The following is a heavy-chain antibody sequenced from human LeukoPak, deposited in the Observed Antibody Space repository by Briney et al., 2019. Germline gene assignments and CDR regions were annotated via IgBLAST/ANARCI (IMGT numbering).Heavy chain of an antibody. CDR1: GYTFTSYG. CDR3: ARDVSGFYYDSSGYPLLAY. CDR2: ISAYNGNT. J-gene: IGHJ4*02. Sequence: ASVKVSCKASGYTFTSYGISWVRQAPGQGLEWMGWISAYNGNTNYAQKLQGRVTMTTDTSTSTAYMELRSLRSDDTAVYYCARDVSGFYYDSSGYPLLAYWGQGTLVTVSS. V-gene: IGHV1-18*01. D-gene: IGHD3-22*01.